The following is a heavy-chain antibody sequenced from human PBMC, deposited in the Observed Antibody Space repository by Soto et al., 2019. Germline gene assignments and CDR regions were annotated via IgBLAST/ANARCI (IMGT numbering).Heavy chain of an antibody. J-gene: IGHJ4*02. CDR3: ARGLRYSSGWPY. CDR2: INHSGST. Sequence: SETLSLTCAVYGGSFSGYYWSWIRQPPGRGLEGIGEINHSGSTNYNPSLKSRVTRSVDTSKNQFSLKRSSVTAADTAVYYCARGLRYSSGWPYWGQGTLVTVSS. CDR1: GGSFSGYY. D-gene: IGHD6-19*01. V-gene: IGHV4-34*01.